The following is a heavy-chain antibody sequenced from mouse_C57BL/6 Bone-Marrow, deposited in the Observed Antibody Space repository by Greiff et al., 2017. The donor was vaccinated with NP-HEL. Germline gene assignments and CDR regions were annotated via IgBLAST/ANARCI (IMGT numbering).Heavy chain of an antibody. D-gene: IGHD2-10*02. CDR3: VRGYDPYYAMDY. J-gene: IGHJ4*01. V-gene: IGHV10-1*01. CDR1: GFSFNTYA. CDR2: IRSKSNNYAT. Sequence: GGGLVQPKGSLKLSCAASGFSFNTYAMNWVRQAPGKGLEWVARIRSKSNNYATYYADSVKDRFTISRDDSESMLYLQMNNLKTEDTAMYYCVRGYDPYYAMDYWGQGTSVTVSS.